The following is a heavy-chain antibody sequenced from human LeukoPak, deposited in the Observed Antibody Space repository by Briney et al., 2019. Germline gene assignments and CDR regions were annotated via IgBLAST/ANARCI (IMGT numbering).Heavy chain of an antibody. CDR3: ARMDYVTSLYQSTFLDY. D-gene: IGHD3-22*01. CDR2: VDPNTGGT. Sequence: ASVKVSCKASGYRFTGYYLHWVRQAPGRGLEGMGWVDPNTGGTNFAQKFQGRVTMTRDTSLSTAYMDLIGLTPDDTAVYYCARMDYVTSLYQSTFLDYWGQGTLVTVSS. J-gene: IGHJ4*01. V-gene: IGHV1-2*02. CDR1: GYRFTGYY.